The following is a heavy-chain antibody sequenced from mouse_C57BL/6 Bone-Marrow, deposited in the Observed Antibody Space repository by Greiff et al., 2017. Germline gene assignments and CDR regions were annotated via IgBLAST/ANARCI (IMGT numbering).Heavy chain of an antibody. CDR2: ILPGSGST. CDR3: ARGVYWYFDV. V-gene: IGHV1-9*01. Sequence: VQVVESGAELMKPGASVKLSCKATGYTFTGYWIEWVKQRPGHGLEWIGEILPGSGSTNYNEKFKGKATFPADTSSNPAYMQLSSLPTEDSAIYYCARGVYWYFDVCGTGTTVTVSS. CDR1: GYTFTGYW. J-gene: IGHJ1*03.